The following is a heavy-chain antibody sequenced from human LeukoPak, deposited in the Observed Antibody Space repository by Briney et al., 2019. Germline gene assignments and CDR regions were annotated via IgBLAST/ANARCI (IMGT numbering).Heavy chain of an antibody. Sequence: SVKVSCKASGGTFSSYAISWVRQAPGQGLEWMGRIIPILGIANYAQKFQGRVTITADKSTSTAYMELSSLRSEDTAVYYCARAYPTYYYGSGSYPYGMDVWGQGTTVTVSS. CDR1: GGTFSSYA. J-gene: IGHJ6*02. D-gene: IGHD3-10*01. V-gene: IGHV1-69*04. CDR3: ARAYPTYYYGSGSYPYGMDV. CDR2: IIPILGIA.